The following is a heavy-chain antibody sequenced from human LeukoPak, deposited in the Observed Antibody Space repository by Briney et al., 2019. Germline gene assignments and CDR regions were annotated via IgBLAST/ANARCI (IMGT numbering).Heavy chain of an antibody. Sequence: GGSLRLSCAASGFTFSSYAMHWVRQAPGKGLEWVALISYDGSNKYYADSVKGRFTISRDNSKNTLYLQMNSLRAEDTAVYYCARFYANEWELPHWGQGTLVTVSS. CDR2: ISYDGSNK. J-gene: IGHJ4*02. CDR3: ARFYANEWELPH. CDR1: GFTFSSYA. D-gene: IGHD1-26*01. V-gene: IGHV3-30*04.